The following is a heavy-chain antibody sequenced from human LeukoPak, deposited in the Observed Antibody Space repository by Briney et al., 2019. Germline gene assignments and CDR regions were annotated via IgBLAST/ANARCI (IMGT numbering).Heavy chain of an antibody. CDR2: ISYDGSNK. CDR3: ARGTPSSSGWLYYGMDV. Sequence: GGSLRLSCAASGFSVSSSYMSWVRQAPGKGLEWVAVISYDGSNKYYADSVKGRFTISRDNSKSTLYLQMNSLRAEDTAVYYCARGTPSSSGWLYYGMDVWGQGTTVTVSS. J-gene: IGHJ6*02. D-gene: IGHD6-19*01. CDR1: GFSVSSSY. V-gene: IGHV3-30*03.